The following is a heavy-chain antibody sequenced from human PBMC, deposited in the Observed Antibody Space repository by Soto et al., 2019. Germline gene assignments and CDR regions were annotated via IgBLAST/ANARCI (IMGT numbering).Heavy chain of an antibody. V-gene: IGHV4-4*02. J-gene: IGHJ5*02. Sequence: QVQLQESGPGLVKPSGTLSLTCAVSGGSISSSNWWSWVRQPPGKGLEWIGEMYHSGSTNHNPSLKGRVSISVDKSKNQSSLHLSSVTAADTAVYYGAGAPCSGGSCYSVQHWFDPWGQGTLVTVSS. CDR3: AGAPCSGGSCYSVQHWFDP. CDR2: MYHSGST. CDR1: GGSISSSNW. D-gene: IGHD2-15*01.